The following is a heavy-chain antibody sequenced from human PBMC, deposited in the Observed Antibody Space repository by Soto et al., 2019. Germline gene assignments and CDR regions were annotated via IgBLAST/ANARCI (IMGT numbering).Heavy chain of an antibody. D-gene: IGHD1-26*01. CDR1: GYTFTSYG. CDR2: ISAYNGNT. V-gene: IGHV1-18*01. CDR3: ASLVGAIPYYFDY. J-gene: IGHJ4*02. Sequence: ASVKVSCKASGYTFTSYGISWVRQAPGQGLEWMGWISAYNGNTNYAQKLQGRVTMTTDTSTSTAYMELRSLRYEDTAVYYSASLVGAIPYYFDYWGKGPLVTVSS.